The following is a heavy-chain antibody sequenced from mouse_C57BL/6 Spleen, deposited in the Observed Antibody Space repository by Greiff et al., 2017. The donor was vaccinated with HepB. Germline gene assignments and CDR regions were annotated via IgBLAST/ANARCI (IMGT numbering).Heavy chain of an antibody. V-gene: IGHV1-50*01. D-gene: IGHD1-1*01. CDR3: ARIDTVPMDY. CDR2: IDPSDSYT. CDR1: GYTFTSYW. J-gene: IGHJ4*01. Sequence: QVQLQQSGAELVKPGASVKLSCKASGYTFTSYWMQWVKQRPGQGLEWIGEIDPSDSYTNYNQKFKGKATLTVDTSSSTAYMKLSSLTSEDSAVYYCARIDTVPMDYWGQGTSVTVSS.